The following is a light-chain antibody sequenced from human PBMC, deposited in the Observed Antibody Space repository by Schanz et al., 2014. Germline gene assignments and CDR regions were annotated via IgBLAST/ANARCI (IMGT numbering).Light chain of an antibody. CDR1: QSLSSDY. J-gene: IGKJ4*01. CDR3: QQYGSSPLT. V-gene: IGKV3-20*01. Sequence: EIVLTQSPGTLSLSPGERATLSCRASQSLSSDYLAWYQQRPGQAPRLLIYGASSRATGTPDRFSGSGSGXXFTLTISRLEPEDFAVYYCQQYGSSPLTFGGGTNVEIK. CDR2: GAS.